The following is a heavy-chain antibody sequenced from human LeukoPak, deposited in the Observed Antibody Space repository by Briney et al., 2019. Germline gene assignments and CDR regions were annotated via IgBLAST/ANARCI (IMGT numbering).Heavy chain of an antibody. J-gene: IGHJ4*02. Sequence: ASVKVSCKASGYTFTGYYMHWVRQDPGQGLEWMGWINPNSGGTNYAQKFQGRVTMTRDTSISTAYMELSRLRSDDTAVYYCASLDYYGSGRTGGWGQGTLVTVSS. D-gene: IGHD3-10*01. CDR1: GYTFTGYY. V-gene: IGHV1-2*02. CDR2: INPNSGGT. CDR3: ASLDYYGSGRTGG.